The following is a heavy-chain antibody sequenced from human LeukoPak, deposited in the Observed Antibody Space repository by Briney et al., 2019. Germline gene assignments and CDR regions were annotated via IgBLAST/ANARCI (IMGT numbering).Heavy chain of an antibody. CDR3: TRTGYRSNWYVPN. V-gene: IGHV3-74*01. J-gene: IGHJ4*02. CDR2: IIFDGRRT. Sequence: GGSLRLSCAASGFTFSSYWMHWVRQAPGKGLVWVSRIIFDGRRTNYADSVKGRFTISRDNAKNSLYLQMNSLRAEDTAVYYCTRTGYRSNWYVPNWGQGTLVTVSS. D-gene: IGHD6-13*01. CDR1: GFTFSSYW.